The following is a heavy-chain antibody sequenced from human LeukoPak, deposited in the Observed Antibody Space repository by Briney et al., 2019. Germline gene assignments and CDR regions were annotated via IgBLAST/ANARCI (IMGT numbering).Heavy chain of an antibody. CDR2: TRNKANSYTT. J-gene: IGHJ2*01. CDR1: GFTFSDHY. CDR3: ARVSGDYVGGFDL. V-gene: IGHV3-72*01. Sequence: ESGGSLRLSCTASGFTFSDHYMDWVRQAPGKGLEWVGRTRNKANSYTTEYAASVKGRFTFSRDDSKNSLYLQLNSLKTEDTAIYYCARVSGDYVGGFDLWGRGTLVTVSS. D-gene: IGHD4-17*01.